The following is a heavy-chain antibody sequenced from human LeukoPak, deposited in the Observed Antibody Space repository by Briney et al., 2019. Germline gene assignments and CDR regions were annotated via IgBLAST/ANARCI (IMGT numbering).Heavy chain of an antibody. CDR1: GYTFTSYY. V-gene: IGHV1-69*02. D-gene: IGHD3-3*01. J-gene: IGHJ5*02. CDR3: APTYYDFWSGYYDGWFDP. Sequence: SVKVSCKASGYTFTSYYMHWVRQAPGQGLEWMGRIIPILGIANYAQKFQGRVTITADKSTSTAYMELTSLRFEDTAVYYCAPTYYDFWSGYYDGWFDPWGQGTLVTVSS. CDR2: IIPILGIA.